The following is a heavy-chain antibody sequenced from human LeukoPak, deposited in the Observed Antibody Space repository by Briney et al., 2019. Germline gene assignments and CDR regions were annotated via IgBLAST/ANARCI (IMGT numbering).Heavy chain of an antibody. V-gene: IGHV3-30*01. CDR1: GFTFSSNA. J-gene: IGHJ4*02. CDR2: ISSDGSTK. Sequence: AGRSLRLSCAASGFTFSSNAMHWVRQAPGKGLEWVAVISSDGSTKYYADSVKGRFTISRDNSKNTLYLQMNSLRVEDTAVYYCARARIAAAMVGDYWGQGTLVTVSS. D-gene: IGHD6-13*01. CDR3: ARARIAAAMVGDY.